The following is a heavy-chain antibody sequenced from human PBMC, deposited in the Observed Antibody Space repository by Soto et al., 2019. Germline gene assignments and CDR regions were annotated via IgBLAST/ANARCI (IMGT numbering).Heavy chain of an antibody. Sequence: GGSLRLSCAASGFTFSTYAMNWVRQAPGKGLEWVSGISGSGDSTYYADSVKGRFTVSRDNSKNTPYLEMTTLRAEDTAVYYCAKVSSSWYAGFFDLWGQGTLVTVSS. CDR3: AKVSSSWYAGFFDL. CDR2: ISGSGDST. V-gene: IGHV3-23*01. J-gene: IGHJ4*02. CDR1: GFTFSTYA. D-gene: IGHD6-13*01.